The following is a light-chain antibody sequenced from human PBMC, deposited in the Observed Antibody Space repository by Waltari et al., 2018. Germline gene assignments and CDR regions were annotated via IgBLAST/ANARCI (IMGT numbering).Light chain of an antibody. CDR2: GAS. J-gene: IGKJ4*01. CDR1: QSVRTN. CDR3: QQYYVWPPIT. Sequence: VLLTQSPASLSVSPGDTVILSCRASQSVRTNLVWYQQKAGQAPRTLIYGASTRASGVPSRFSGSGSETDFTLIISSLQSEDAAVYCCQQYYVWPPITFGGGTKLEI. V-gene: IGKV3-15*01.